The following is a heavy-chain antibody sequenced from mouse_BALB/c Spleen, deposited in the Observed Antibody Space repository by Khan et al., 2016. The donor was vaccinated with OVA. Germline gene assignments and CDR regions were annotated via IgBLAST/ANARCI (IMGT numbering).Heavy chain of an antibody. Sequence: VQLQQSGAELMKPGASVKISCKPTGYTFSSYWIEWVKQRPGPGLEWIGEILPGSNSTNYNERFQGKATITADTSSNTAYMQLSSLTSEDSSIYYCAKGNYYGSTSWFGYWGQGTLVTVSA. CDR3: AKGNYYGSTSWFGY. V-gene: IGHV1-9*01. J-gene: IGHJ3*01. D-gene: IGHD1-1*01. CDR2: ILPGSNST. CDR1: GYTFSSYW.